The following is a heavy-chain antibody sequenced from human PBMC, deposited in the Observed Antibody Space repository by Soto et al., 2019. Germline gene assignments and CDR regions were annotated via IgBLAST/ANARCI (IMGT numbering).Heavy chain of an antibody. CDR2: ISYDGINE. CDR1: GFTFTSYA. D-gene: IGHD3-16*02. CDR3: ARDRVRLGELSLIGYFDY. V-gene: IGHV3-30*15. J-gene: IGHJ4*02. Sequence: QVQLVESGGSVVQPGRSLRLSCEASGFTFTSYAMHWVRQAPGKGLEWVAVISYDGINEYYADSVKGRFTISRDNSKNTLFLQMSSLRVEATAVYYCARDRVRLGELSLIGYFDYWGQGTLVTVSS.